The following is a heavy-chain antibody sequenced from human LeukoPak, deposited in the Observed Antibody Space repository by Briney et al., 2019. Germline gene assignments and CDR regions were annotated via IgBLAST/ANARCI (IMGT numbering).Heavy chain of an antibody. CDR1: GFTFISYW. Sequence: GGSLRLSCAASGFTFISYWMHWVRQAPGKGLEWVANINQGGSVQYYMDSVKGRFTISRDDAKNSLYVQMNSLRDEDTAVYYCARVEYSGWNLEYWGQGTLVTVSS. CDR3: ARVEYSGWNLEY. D-gene: IGHD5-12*01. V-gene: IGHV3-7*01. CDR2: INQGGSVQ. J-gene: IGHJ4*02.